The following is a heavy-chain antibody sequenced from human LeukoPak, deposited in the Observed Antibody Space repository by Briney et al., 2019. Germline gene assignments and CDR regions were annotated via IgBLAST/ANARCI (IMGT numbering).Heavy chain of an antibody. CDR1: GGSITTYY. J-gene: IGHJ6*03. D-gene: IGHD3-10*01. CDR3: AKDMEGYYYYYMDV. CDR2: IHYSGST. Sequence: SETLSLTCTVSGGSITTYYWSWIRQPPGKGLEWIGYIHYSGSTSYNPSLKSRVTISVDTSNNQFSLKLNSVTAADTAVYYCAKDMEGYYYYYMDVWGKGTTVTISS. V-gene: IGHV4-59*01.